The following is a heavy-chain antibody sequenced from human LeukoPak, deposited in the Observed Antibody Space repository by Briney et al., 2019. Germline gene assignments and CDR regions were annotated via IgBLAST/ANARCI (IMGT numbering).Heavy chain of an antibody. Sequence: GGSLRLSCAASGFTFSGSSMHWVRQASGKGLEWVGRIRSKANTYATAYAASVNGRFTISRDDSKNTAYLQMNSLKTEDTAVYCCTRWDSDYPFDYWGQGTLVTVSS. CDR3: TRWDSDYPFDY. J-gene: IGHJ4*02. D-gene: IGHD5-12*01. V-gene: IGHV3-73*01. CDR1: GFTFSGSS. CDR2: IRSKANTYAT.